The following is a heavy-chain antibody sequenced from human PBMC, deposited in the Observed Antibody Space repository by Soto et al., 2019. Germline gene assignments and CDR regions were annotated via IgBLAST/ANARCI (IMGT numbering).Heavy chain of an antibody. CDR1: GITISHYP. D-gene: IGHD3-22*01. Sequence: EVQLLESGGGLVQPGGSLRLSCAASGITISHYPMSWVRQAPGKGLEWVSGISGRGDRTYYADSAKGRFTISKDISRNSLTLQLDSLGVEDTAVYFCVKDDGGYPSTAPHWGKGTLVTVSS. CDR3: VKDDGGYPSTAPH. V-gene: IGHV3-23*01. CDR2: ISGRGDRT. J-gene: IGHJ4*02.